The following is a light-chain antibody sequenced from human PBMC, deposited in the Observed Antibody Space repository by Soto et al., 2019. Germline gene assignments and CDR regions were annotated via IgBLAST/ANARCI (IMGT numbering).Light chain of an antibody. CDR1: QSISSF. CDR2: DAS. V-gene: IGKV3-11*01. CDR3: QQSSNWPRT. Sequence: EIVLTQSPATLSFSPGERATLSCRASQSISSFLTWYQQKPGQAPRLLIYDASKRATGIPAMFSGSGSGTDFTLTISSLEPEDFALYYCQQSSNWPRTFGQGTKLDIK. J-gene: IGKJ2*01.